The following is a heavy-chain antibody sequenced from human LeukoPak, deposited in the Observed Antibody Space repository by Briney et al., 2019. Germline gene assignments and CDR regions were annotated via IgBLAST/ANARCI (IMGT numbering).Heavy chain of an antibody. Sequence: SETLSLTCSVSGGSISTYYWSWIRQPAGKGLGWIGRIYTSGSTDYNPSLKSRVTMSIDTSKNQFSLKLSSVTAADTAMYYCAREDFGDYGFDSWGQGTLVTVSS. CDR2: IYTSGST. V-gene: IGHV4-4*07. CDR3: AREDFGDYGFDS. J-gene: IGHJ4*02. CDR1: GGSISTYY. D-gene: IGHD4-17*01.